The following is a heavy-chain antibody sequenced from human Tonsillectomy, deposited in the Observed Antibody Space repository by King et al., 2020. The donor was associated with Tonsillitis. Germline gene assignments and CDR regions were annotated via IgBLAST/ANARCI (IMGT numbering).Heavy chain of an antibody. CDR2: ISYHGTNI. D-gene: IGHD5-24*01. J-gene: IGHJ4*02. CDR1: GFTFGSYG. Sequence: VQLVESGGGVVQPGRSLRLSCETSGFTFGSYGMHWVRQAPGKGLEWVATISYHGTNIHHSDSVKGRFTISRDNSKNTMYLQMNSLRVEDTAVYYCARERQYNLEWGIDHWGQGTLVTVAS. CDR3: ARERQYNLEWGIDH. V-gene: IGHV3-33*05.